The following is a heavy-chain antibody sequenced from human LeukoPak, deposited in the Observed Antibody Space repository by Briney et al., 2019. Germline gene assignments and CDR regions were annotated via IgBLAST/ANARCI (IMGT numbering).Heavy chain of an antibody. CDR1: GFTFSSYW. J-gene: IGHJ5*02. V-gene: IGHV3-7*01. D-gene: IGHD3-3*01. CDR3: ARDAYDDSSES. Sequence: GGSLRLSCAASGFTFSSYWMTWVRQAPGKGLEWVANLNPDGSRKFYVDSVKGRFTISRDNAKNSLYLQMHSIRAEDTALYYCARDAYDDSSESWGQGTLVTVSS. CDR2: LNPDGSRK.